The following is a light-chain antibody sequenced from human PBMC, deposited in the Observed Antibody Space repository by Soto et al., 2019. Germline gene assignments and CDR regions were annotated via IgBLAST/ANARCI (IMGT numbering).Light chain of an antibody. CDR2: EVS. CDR3: SSNIINSTV. Sequence: QSALTQPASVSGSPGQSITISCTGSSSDIGNYNTVSWYQQHPGKAPKLMIFEVSNRPSGVSTRFSGSKSGNTASLTISGLQAEDEAIYYCSSNIINSTVFGLGTKLTVL. J-gene: IGLJ1*01. V-gene: IGLV2-14*01. CDR1: SSDIGNYNT.